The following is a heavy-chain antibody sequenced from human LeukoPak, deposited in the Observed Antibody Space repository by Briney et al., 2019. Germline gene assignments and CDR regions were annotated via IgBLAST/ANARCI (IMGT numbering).Heavy chain of an antibody. Sequence: GGSLRLSCAASGFTFSSYAMSWVRQAPGKGLEWVSAISGSGGSTYYADSVKGRFTISRDNSKNTLYLQMNSLRAEDTAVYYCAKQSRSRGWYPIDYWGQGTLVTVSS. V-gene: IGHV3-23*01. J-gene: IGHJ4*02. CDR1: GFTFSSYA. D-gene: IGHD6-19*01. CDR2: ISGSGGST. CDR3: AKQSRSRGWYPIDY.